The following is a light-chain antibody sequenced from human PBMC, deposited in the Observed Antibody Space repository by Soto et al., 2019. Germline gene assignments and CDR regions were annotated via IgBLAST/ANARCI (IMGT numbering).Light chain of an antibody. CDR2: EVS. CDR1: SGDVGGYYY. V-gene: IGLV2-14*01. J-gene: IGLJ1*01. CDR3: CSFTSSNTHV. Sequence: QAVVTQPASVSGSPGQSITISCTGTSGDVGGYYYVSWYQQLPGKAPKLMISEVSNRPSGVSNRFSGSKSGNTASLTISGLQAEDEADYYCCSFTSSNTHVFGTGTKLTVL.